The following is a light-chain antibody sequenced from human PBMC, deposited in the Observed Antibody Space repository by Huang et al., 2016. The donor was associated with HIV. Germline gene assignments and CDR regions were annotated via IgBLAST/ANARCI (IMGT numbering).Light chain of an antibody. Sequence: EIVMTQSSANLSVSTGERATIACRASPSVYRNLAWYQLMPGQAPRLLSHGATTRATAIPARFSGGGCWTEVTLTISNRESEDFAVDYCQQYNDWPRTFGQGTKLEIK. V-gene: IGKV3D-15*01. CDR2: GAT. CDR1: PSVYRN. CDR3: QQYNDWPRT. J-gene: IGKJ2*01.